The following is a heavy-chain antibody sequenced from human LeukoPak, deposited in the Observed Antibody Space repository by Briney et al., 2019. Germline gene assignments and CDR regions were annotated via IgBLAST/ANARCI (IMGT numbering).Heavy chain of an antibody. Sequence: GGSLRLSYAVYGFTFSNSWMSWVRQAPGKGLEWVAGINKDGSDEYYVDFVKGRFTISRDNAKNSLYLQMNSLSVDDTAVYYCVRDRGYTSYDYWGQGTLVTVSS. D-gene: IGHD5-18*01. CDR1: GFTFSNSW. CDR3: VRDRGYTSYDY. CDR2: INKDGSDE. J-gene: IGHJ4*02. V-gene: IGHV3-7*01.